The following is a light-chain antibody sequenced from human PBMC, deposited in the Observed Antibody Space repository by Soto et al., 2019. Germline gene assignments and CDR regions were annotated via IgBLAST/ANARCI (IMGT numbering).Light chain of an antibody. CDR1: SSNIGSKT. CDR2: NSY. CDR3: AAWDASLNGYV. Sequence: QSVLTQPPSGSGTPGQRVTISCSGSSSNIGSKTVNWYQQLPGTVPKLLIYNSYQRPSGVPDRFSGSKSGTSASLAISGLQSEDEADYYCAAWDASLNGYVFGAGTKVTVL. J-gene: IGLJ1*01. V-gene: IGLV1-44*01.